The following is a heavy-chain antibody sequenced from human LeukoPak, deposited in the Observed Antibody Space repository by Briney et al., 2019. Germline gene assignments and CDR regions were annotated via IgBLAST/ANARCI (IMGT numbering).Heavy chain of an antibody. V-gene: IGHV3-74*01. D-gene: IGHD2-21*02. J-gene: IGHJ4*02. CDR2: INIDGSST. Sequence: PGGSLRLSCAASGFSFTSYWMHWVRQPPGKGLVWVSHINIDGSSTNYADSVKGRFTISRDNAKNTLYVQMSSLRAEDTAVYYCARHALATVTDPSFDYWGQGTLVTVSS. CDR3: ARHALATVTDPSFDY. CDR1: GFSFTSYW.